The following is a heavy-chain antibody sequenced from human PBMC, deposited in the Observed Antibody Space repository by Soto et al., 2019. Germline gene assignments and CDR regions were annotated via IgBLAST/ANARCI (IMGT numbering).Heavy chain of an antibody. D-gene: IGHD3-3*01. CDR3: ATRVVTNYYYGMDV. CDR1: GYTLTELS. CDR2: FDPEDGET. V-gene: IGHV1-24*01. J-gene: IGHJ6*02. Sequence: ASVKVSCKVSGYTLTELSMHWVRQAPGKGLEWMGGFDPEDGETIYAQKFQGRVTMTEDTSTDTAYMELSSLRSEDTAVYYCATRVVTNYYYGMDVWGQGTTVTVSS.